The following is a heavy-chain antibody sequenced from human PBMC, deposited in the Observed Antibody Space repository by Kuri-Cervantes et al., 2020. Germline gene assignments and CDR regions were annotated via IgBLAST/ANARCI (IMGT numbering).Heavy chain of an antibody. CDR1: GFTFSSYC. D-gene: IGHD6-19*01. CDR2: IKQDGSEK. Sequence: GESLKISCAASGFTFSSYCMSWVRQAPGKGLEWVANIKQDGSEKYYVDSVKGRFTISRDNAKNSLYLQMNSLRAEDTAIYYCTRGKLAVAGYDYWGQGTRGTVSS. V-gene: IGHV3-7*01. J-gene: IGHJ4*02. CDR3: TRGKLAVAGYDY.